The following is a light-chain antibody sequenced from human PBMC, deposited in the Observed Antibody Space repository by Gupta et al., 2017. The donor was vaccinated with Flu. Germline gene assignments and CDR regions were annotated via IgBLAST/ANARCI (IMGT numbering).Light chain of an antibody. V-gene: IGLV1-51*02. CDR3: GTWDSSLSARV. J-gene: IGLJ3*02. Sequence: KVTISCSGSSSNIGNNYVSWYQQLPGTAPKLLIYENNKRPSGIPDRFSGSKSGTSATLAITGLQTGDEADYYCGTWDSSLSARVFGGGTKLTVL. CDR2: ENN. CDR1: SSNIGNNY.